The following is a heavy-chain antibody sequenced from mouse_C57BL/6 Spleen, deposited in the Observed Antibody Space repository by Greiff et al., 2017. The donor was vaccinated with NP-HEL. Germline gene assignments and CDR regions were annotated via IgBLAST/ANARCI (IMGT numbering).Heavy chain of an antibody. CDR2: IDPEDGET. CDR1: GFNIKDYY. CDR3: ARGHSRPFDG. D-gene: IGHD1-1*01. Sequence: VQLQQSGAELVKPGASVKLSCTASGFNIKDYYMHWVKQRPEQGLEWIGRIDPEDGETKSSPKFPGKATITVDTSSNTAYLQLSSLTSEDTAVYYCARGHSRPFDGWGKGTTVTVSS. J-gene: IGHJ2*01. V-gene: IGHV14-2*01.